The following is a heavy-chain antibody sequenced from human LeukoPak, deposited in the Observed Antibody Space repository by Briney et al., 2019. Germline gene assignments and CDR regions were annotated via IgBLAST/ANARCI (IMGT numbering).Heavy chain of an antibody. Sequence: PGGSLRLSCAASGFTFSSYWMHWVRQGPGKGLVWVSRINSDGSSIMYADFVKGRFTISRDNAKNTLYLQINSLRAEDTAVYYCAKGKRGLQRFDAFDIWGQGTMVTVSS. V-gene: IGHV3-74*03. CDR2: INSDGSSI. CDR3: AKGKRGLQRFDAFDI. D-gene: IGHD5-24*01. J-gene: IGHJ3*02. CDR1: GFTFSSYW.